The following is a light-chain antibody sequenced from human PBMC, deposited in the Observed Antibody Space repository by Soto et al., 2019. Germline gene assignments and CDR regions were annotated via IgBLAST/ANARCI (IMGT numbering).Light chain of an antibody. CDR2: HAS. CDR3: QQYAASPLT. V-gene: IGKV3-20*01. J-gene: IGKJ4*01. CDR1: QTVGRNY. Sequence: EIVLTQSPGTLSLSPGERATLSCRASQTVGRNYLAWYQQKPGHTPRLLLYHASNRATGIPDRFSGSGSGTDFTLTISRLEPEDFAVYYCQQYAASPLTFGGGAKVGIK.